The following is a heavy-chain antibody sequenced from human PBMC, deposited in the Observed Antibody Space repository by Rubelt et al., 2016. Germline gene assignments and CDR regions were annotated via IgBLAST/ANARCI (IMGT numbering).Heavy chain of an antibody. V-gene: IGHV4-34*01. CDR3: ARHLAGIAAREPFDY. Sequence: QVQLQQWGAGLLKPSETLSLTCAVYGGSFSGYYWGWIRQPPGKGLEWIGSIYYSGSTYYNPSFKIWVTISVDTSKNQFARKLSSVTAADTAVYYCARHLAGIAAREPFDYWGQGTLVTVSS. J-gene: IGHJ4*02. CDR2: IYYSGST. CDR1: GGSFSGYY. D-gene: IGHD6-6*01.